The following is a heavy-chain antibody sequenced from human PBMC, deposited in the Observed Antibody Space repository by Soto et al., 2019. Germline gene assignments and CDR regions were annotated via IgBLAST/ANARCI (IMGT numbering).Heavy chain of an antibody. D-gene: IGHD3-22*01. V-gene: IGHV3-43D*04. Sequence: VRLSCAAAGFDFEDYAMHWVRQVPGKGLEWVSLTNSDGTDSYYVDSVKGRFTISRDNAKTTLYLQMDRLRPEDTALYFCAKSLYYYDSSPLDHWGQGTLVTVSS. CDR2: TNSDGTDS. J-gene: IGHJ4*02. CDR3: AKSLYYYDSSPLDH. CDR1: GFDFEDYA.